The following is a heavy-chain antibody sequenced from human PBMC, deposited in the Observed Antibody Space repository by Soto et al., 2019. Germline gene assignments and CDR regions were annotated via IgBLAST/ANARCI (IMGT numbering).Heavy chain of an antibody. CDR3: ASMEGYCSGGSCYIGLGNAFDI. CDR1: GYTFTSYA. V-gene: IGHV1-3*01. Sequence: ASVKVSFKASGYTFTSYAMHWVRQAPGQRLEWMGWINAGNGNTKYSQKFQGRVTITRDTSASTAYMELSSLRSEDTAVYYCASMEGYCSGGSCYIGLGNAFDIWGQGTMVTVSS. D-gene: IGHD2-15*01. CDR2: INAGNGNT. J-gene: IGHJ3*02.